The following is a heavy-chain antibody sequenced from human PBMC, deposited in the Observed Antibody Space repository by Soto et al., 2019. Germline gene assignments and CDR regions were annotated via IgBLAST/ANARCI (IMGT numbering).Heavy chain of an antibody. V-gene: IGHV3-23*01. CDR1: GFTFSRYD. Sequence: EVQLLESGGGLVQPGGSLRLSCAASGFTFSRYDMSWVRQAPGKGLEWVSAISGSGGSTYYTDSVKGRFTISRDNSKNTLYLQMNSLRAEDTAVYYCAKDRRGKAVAGESGGYWGQGTLVTVSS. J-gene: IGHJ4*02. D-gene: IGHD6-19*01. CDR2: ISGSGGST. CDR3: AKDRRGKAVAGESGGY.